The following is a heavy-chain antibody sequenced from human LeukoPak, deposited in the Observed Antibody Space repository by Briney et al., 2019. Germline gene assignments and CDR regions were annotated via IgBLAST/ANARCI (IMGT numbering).Heavy chain of an antibody. CDR2: ISPNSGGT. Sequence: GASVKVSCKASGYTFTGYYMHWVRQAPGQGIEWVGWISPNSGGTNYAQKFQGRVTMTSDTSISTAYMELSRLRSDDTGVYYCAREPRVGFSRSFGYWGQGTLVTVSS. J-gene: IGHJ4*02. D-gene: IGHD2-2*01. CDR1: GYTFTGYY. CDR3: AREPRVGFSRSFGY. V-gene: IGHV1-2*02.